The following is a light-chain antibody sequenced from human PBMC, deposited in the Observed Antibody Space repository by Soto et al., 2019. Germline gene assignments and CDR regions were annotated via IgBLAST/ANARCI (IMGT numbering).Light chain of an antibody. V-gene: IGKV1-39*01. Sequence: DIQMTQPPSSLSASVGDRVTITCRASESISRHLNWYQQKPGKAPKLLIYAASSLQNGVPSRFSGSGSGTVFTLPITNLQPEDFATYSCQQSYSTLPITFGQGTRLEIK. CDR2: AAS. CDR1: ESISRH. J-gene: IGKJ5*01. CDR3: QQSYSTLPIT.